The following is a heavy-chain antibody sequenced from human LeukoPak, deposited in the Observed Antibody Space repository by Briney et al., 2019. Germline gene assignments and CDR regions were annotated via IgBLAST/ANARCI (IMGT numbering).Heavy chain of an antibody. J-gene: IGHJ4*02. D-gene: IGHD4-17*01. Sequence: SETLSLTCTVSGGSISSGGYYWSWIRQHPGKGLEWIGYIYYSGSTYYNPSLKSRVTISVDTSKNQFSLKLSSVTAADTAVYYCARDRNYGDYSGFDYWGQGTLVTVSS. V-gene: IGHV4-31*03. CDR2: IYYSGST. CDR1: GGSISSGGYY. CDR3: ARDRNYGDYSGFDY.